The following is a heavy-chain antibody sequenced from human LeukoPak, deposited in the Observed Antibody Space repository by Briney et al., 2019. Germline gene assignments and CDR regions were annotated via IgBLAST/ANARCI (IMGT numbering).Heavy chain of an antibody. J-gene: IGHJ4*02. CDR3: AREGGFYRPLDY. V-gene: IGHV4-4*07. Sequence: SETLSLTCTVSGGSISNYYWSWIRQPAGKGLEWIGRIYSGGSTNYNPSLGSRLTMSVDLSENQVSLKLTSVTAADTAVYYCAREGGFYRPLDYSGQGTLVTVSS. D-gene: IGHD3-3*01. CDR2: IYSGGST. CDR1: GGSISNYY.